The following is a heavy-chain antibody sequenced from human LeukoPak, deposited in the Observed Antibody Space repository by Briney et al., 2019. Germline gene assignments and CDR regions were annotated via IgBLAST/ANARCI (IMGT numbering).Heavy chain of an antibody. Sequence: GASVKVSCKASGGTFSSYAISWVQQAPGQGLEWMGGIIPIFGTANYAQKFQGRVTITADESTSTAYMELSSLRSEDTAVYYCARDRVYCSSTSCYFDAFDIWGQGTMVTVSS. CDR3: ARDRVYCSSTSCYFDAFDI. D-gene: IGHD2-2*01. V-gene: IGHV1-69*01. CDR2: IIPIFGTA. CDR1: GGTFSSYA. J-gene: IGHJ3*02.